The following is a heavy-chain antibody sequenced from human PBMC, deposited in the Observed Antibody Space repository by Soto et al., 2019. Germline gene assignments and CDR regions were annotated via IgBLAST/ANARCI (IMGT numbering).Heavy chain of an antibody. CDR1: GFTFSDYY. V-gene: IGHV3-11*01. D-gene: IGHD2-2*01. CDR2: ISSSGSTI. J-gene: IGHJ6*02. Sequence: GGSLRLSCAASGFTFSDYYMSWIRQAPGKGLEWVSYISSSGSTIYYADSVKGRFTISRDNAKNSLYLQMNSLRAEDTAVYYCAKDASSSWPYYYGMDVWGQGTTVTVSS. CDR3: AKDASSSWPYYYGMDV.